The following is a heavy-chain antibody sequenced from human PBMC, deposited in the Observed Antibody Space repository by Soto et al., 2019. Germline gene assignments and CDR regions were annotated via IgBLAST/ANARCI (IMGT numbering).Heavy chain of an antibody. Sequence: SVKVSCKASGGTFSSYAISWVRQAPGQGLEWMGGIIPIFGTANYAQKFQGRVTITADESTSTAYMELSSLRSEDTAVYYCARALHPPQRPRYNWFDLWGQGTLVTVSS. D-gene: IGHD6-25*01. V-gene: IGHV1-69*13. CDR3: ARALHPPQRPRYNWFDL. CDR2: IIPIFGTA. CDR1: GGTFSSYA. J-gene: IGHJ5*02.